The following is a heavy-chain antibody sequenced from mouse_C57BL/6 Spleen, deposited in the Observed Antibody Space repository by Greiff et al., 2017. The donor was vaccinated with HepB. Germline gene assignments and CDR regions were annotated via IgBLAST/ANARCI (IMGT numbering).Heavy chain of an antibody. V-gene: IGHV1-52*01. J-gene: IGHJ4*01. CDR2: IDPSDSET. Sequence: QVQLQQPGAELVRPGSSVKLSCKASGYTFTSYWMHWVKQRPIQGLEWIGNIDPSDSETHYNQKFKDKATLTVDKSSSTAYMQLSSLTSEDSAVYYCARPVVGGNYAMDYWGQGTSVTVSS. D-gene: IGHD1-1*01. CDR3: ARPVVGGNYAMDY. CDR1: GYTFTSYW.